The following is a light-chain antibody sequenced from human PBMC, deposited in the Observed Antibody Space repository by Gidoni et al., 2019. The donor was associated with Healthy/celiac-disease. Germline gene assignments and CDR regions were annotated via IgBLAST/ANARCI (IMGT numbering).Light chain of an antibody. CDR2: DAS. J-gene: IGKJ1*01. Sequence: DIQMTQSPSSLSASVGDRVTITCQASQDISNYLNWYQQKPGKAPKLLIYDASNLETGVPSSLSGSGSGTDFTFTISSLQPEDIATYYCQQYDNLPWTFGQXTKVEIK. CDR3: QQYDNLPWT. V-gene: IGKV1-33*01. CDR1: QDISNY.